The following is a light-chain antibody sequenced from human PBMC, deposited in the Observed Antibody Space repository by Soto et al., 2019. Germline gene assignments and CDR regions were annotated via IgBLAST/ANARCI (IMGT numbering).Light chain of an antibody. V-gene: IGKV1-9*01. Sequence: IPLTQSPSSLSASVGDRVTIICRASQGINKFLAWYQQRPGKAPQLLVYGASTLQSGVPSRFSGSGSGTDFTLTISSLQPEDFATYYCQQLTNFRFTFGQGTKLDIK. CDR3: QQLTNFRFT. CDR1: QGINKF. J-gene: IGKJ2*01. CDR2: GAS.